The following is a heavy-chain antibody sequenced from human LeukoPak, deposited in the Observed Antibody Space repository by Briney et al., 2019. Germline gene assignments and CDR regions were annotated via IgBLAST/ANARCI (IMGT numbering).Heavy chain of an antibody. CDR3: AKEKQGVVVVAAVFDY. CDR2: ISGSGGST. V-gene: IGHV3-23*01. J-gene: IGHJ4*02. CDR1: GFTFSSYA. D-gene: IGHD2-15*01. Sequence: GGSLRLSCAASGFTFSSYAMSWVRQAPGKGLEWVSAISGSGGSTYYADSVKGRFTISRDNSKNTLYLQMNSLRAEDTAVYYCAKEKQGVVVVAAVFDYWGQGTLVTVSS.